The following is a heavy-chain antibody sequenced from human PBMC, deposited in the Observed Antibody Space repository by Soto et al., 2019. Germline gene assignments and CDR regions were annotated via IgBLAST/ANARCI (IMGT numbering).Heavy chain of an antibody. CDR1: GYNFANYW. J-gene: IGHJ4*03. CDR3: FILVYYDLLSKNF. D-gene: IGHD3-9*01. CDR2: IYPGNSDT. Sequence: GESLKISCKGSGYNFANYWIGWVRQMPGKGLEWMGIIYPGNSDTRYSPSFQGQVTISADTSISTAYLEWSSLKASDTAIYYFFILVYYDLLSKNFWGQGTLRTRS. V-gene: IGHV5-51*01.